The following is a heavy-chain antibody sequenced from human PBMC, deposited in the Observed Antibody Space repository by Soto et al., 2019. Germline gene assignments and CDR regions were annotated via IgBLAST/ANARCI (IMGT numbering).Heavy chain of an antibody. CDR1: GDSVSSNSAA. D-gene: IGHD6-13*01. Sequence: SQTLSLTCAISGDSVSSNSAAWNWIRQSPSRGLEWLGRTYYRSKWYNDYAVSVKSRITINPDXXXNQFSLQLNSVTPEDTAVYYCARVLAAAGLSFDYWGQGTLVTVSS. J-gene: IGHJ4*02. V-gene: IGHV6-1*01. CDR3: ARVLAAAGLSFDY. CDR2: TYYRSKWYN.